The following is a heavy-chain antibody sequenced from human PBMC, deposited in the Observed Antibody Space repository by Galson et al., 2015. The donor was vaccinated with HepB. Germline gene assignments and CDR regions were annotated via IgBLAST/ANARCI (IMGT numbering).Heavy chain of an antibody. J-gene: IGHJ6*03. CDR2: ISSSSSTI. V-gene: IGHV3-48*04. CDR1: GFTFSSYS. CDR3: ARSPAAIIYYYYYMDV. Sequence: SLRLSCAASGFTFSSYSMNWVRQAPGKGLEWVSYISSSSSTIYYADSVKGRFTISRDNAKNSLYLQMNSLRAEDTAVYYCARSPAAIIYYYYYMDVWGKGTTVTVSS. D-gene: IGHD2-2*01.